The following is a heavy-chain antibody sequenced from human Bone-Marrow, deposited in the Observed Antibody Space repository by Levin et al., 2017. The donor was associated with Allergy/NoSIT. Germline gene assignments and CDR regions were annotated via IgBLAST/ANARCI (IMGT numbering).Heavy chain of an antibody. J-gene: IGHJ4*02. CDR2: IYYIGNT. CDR3: ARALDYGDYVDSAPKPYYFDS. D-gene: IGHD4-17*01. Sequence: RASETLSLTCLLSGGSISGYYWGWVRQPPGKGLESIGYIYYIGNTNYNPSLKSRVTISLDTPGNQFSLTLSSVTAADTAVYYCARALDYGDYVDSAPKPYYFDSWGQGTLVTVSS. CDR1: GGSISGYY. V-gene: IGHV4-59*01.